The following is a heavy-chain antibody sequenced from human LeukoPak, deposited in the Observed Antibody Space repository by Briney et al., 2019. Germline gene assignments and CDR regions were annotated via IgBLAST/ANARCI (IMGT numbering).Heavy chain of an antibody. J-gene: IGHJ4*02. CDR1: GFTFSGSA. Sequence: GGSLRLSCAASGFTFSGSAMHWVRKASGKGLEWVCRIRSKANSYATAYAASVKGRFTISRDDSKNTAYLQMNSLKTEDTAVYYCTRLYTFGGVIVPNWGQGTLVTVSS. D-gene: IGHD3-16*02. CDR3: TRLYTFGGVIVPN. V-gene: IGHV3-73*01. CDR2: IRSKANSYAT.